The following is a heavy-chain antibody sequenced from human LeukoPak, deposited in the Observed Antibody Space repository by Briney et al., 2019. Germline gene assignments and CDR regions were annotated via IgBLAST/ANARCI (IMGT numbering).Heavy chain of an antibody. D-gene: IGHD1-26*01. CDR1: GFTFSNYG. Sequence: PGGSLRLSCAASGFTFSNYGMHWVRQAPGKGLEWVAFISYDGSNKYYADSVKGRFTISRDNSKNTLYLQMNSLRAEDTAVYYCAKVAEVGATGYYYYMDVWGKGTTVTISS. CDR3: AKVAEVGATGYYYYMDV. J-gene: IGHJ6*03. V-gene: IGHV3-30*18. CDR2: ISYDGSNK.